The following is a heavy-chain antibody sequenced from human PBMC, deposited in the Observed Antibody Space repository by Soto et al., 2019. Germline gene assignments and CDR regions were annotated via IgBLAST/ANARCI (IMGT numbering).Heavy chain of an antibody. CDR1: GGSISSSSYY. D-gene: IGHD6-6*01. J-gene: IGHJ4*02. CDR3: ARHPPIEYSSSPRDY. CDR2: IYYSGST. Sequence: PSETLSLTCTVSGGSISSSSYYWGWIRQPPGKGLEWIGSIYYSGSTYYNPSLKSRVTISVDTSKNQFSLKLSSVTAADTAVYYCARHPPIEYSSSPRDYWGQGTLVTVSS. V-gene: IGHV4-39*01.